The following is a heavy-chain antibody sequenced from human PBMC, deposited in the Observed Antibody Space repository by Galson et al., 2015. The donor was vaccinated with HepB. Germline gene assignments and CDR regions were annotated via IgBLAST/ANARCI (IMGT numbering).Heavy chain of an antibody. CDR1: GFTVSSNY. D-gene: IGHD6-13*01. CDR3: ARDPMGASIAAAGTVQH. J-gene: IGHJ1*01. Sequence: SLRLSCAASGFTVSSNYMSWVRQAPGKGLEWVSVIYSGGSTYYADSVKGRFTISRDNSKNTLYLQMNSLRAEDTAVYYCARDPMGASIAAAGTVQHWGQGTLVTVSS. CDR2: IYSGGST. V-gene: IGHV3-66*01.